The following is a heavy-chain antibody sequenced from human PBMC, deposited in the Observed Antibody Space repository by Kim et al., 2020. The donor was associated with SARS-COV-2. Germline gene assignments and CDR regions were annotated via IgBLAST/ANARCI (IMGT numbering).Heavy chain of an antibody. V-gene: IGHV3-23*01. CDR2: ISRSGGST. J-gene: IGHJ6*02. CDR3: AKDQRVRDYYYGMDV. Sequence: GGSLRLSCAASGFTFTNYAMSWVRQAPGKGLEWVSGISRSGGSTSYADSVKGRFTISRDNSKNTLYLQMNSLRAEDTGVYYCAKDQRVRDYYYGMDVWGQGTTVTASS. D-gene: IGHD3-16*01. CDR1: GFTFTNYA.